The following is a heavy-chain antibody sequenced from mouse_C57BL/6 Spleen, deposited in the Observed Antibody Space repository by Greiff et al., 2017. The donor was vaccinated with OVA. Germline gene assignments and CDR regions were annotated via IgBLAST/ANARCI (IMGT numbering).Heavy chain of an antibody. V-gene: IGHV1-7*01. D-gene: IGHD1-2*01. Sequence: QVQLKESGAELAKPGASVKLSCKASGYTFTSYWMHWVKQRPGQGLEWIGYINPSSGYTKYNQKFKDKATLTADKSSSTAYMQLSSLTYEDSAVYYCARWQLLRPWYFDVWGTGTTVTVSS. CDR1: GYTFTSYW. CDR3: ARWQLLRPWYFDV. CDR2: INPSSGYT. J-gene: IGHJ1*03.